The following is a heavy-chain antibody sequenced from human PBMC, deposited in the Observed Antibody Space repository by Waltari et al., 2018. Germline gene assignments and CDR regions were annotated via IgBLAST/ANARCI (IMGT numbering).Heavy chain of an antibody. V-gene: IGHV4-61*09. Sequence: QVQLQESGPGLVKPSQTLSLTCTVSGGSISSGSYYWGWIRQPAGKGLEWIGYIYTSGSTNYNPSLKSRVTISVDTSKNQFSLKLSSVTAADTAVYYCARLAARRFDYWGQGTLVTVSS. J-gene: IGHJ4*02. D-gene: IGHD6-6*01. CDR3: ARLAARRFDY. CDR1: GGSISSGSYY. CDR2: IYTSGST.